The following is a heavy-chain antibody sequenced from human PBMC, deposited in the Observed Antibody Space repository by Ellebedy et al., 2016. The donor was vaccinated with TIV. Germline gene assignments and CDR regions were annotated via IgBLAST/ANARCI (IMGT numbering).Heavy chain of an antibody. CDR2: ISWNSGNI. V-gene: IGHV3-9*01. CDR1: GFTFDDYA. CDR3: AKSYSSSSGQYYYYYGMDV. J-gene: IGHJ6*02. D-gene: IGHD6-6*01. Sequence: SLKISXAASGFTFDDYAMHWVRQAPGRGLEWVSGISWNSGNIGYADSVKGRFTISRDNAKNSLYLQMNSLRAEDTALYYCAKSYSSSSGQYYYYYGMDVWGQGTTVTVSS.